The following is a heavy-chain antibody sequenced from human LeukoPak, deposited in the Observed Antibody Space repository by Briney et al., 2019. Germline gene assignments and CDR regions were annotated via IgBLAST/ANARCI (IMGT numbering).Heavy chain of an antibody. V-gene: IGHV3-23*01. Sequence: PGGSLRLSCAASGFPFSNYAMNWVRQARGKGLEWVSAICGSSGSTYYADSVKGRFTISRDNSKNTLYLQMNSLRAEDTAVYYCAKGSGGSCYSSVDCWGQGTLVTVSS. J-gene: IGHJ4*02. CDR3: AKGSGGSCYSSVDC. D-gene: IGHD2-15*01. CDR2: ICGSSGST. CDR1: GFPFSNYA.